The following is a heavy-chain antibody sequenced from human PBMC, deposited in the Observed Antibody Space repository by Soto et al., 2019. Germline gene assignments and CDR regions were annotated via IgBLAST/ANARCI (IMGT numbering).Heavy chain of an antibody. CDR2: VYRSGDT. J-gene: IGHJ4*02. D-gene: IGHD2-21*02. CDR3: ARTARVLVD. CDR1: GVSITDFY. V-gene: IGHV4-59*08. Sequence: SETLSLTCAVSGVSITDFYWSWIRQPPGKGLESIGYVYRSGDTNYNPSLNSRATISLDTSKHQFSLKLTSVTAADTAVYYCARTARVLVDWGQGILVTVSS.